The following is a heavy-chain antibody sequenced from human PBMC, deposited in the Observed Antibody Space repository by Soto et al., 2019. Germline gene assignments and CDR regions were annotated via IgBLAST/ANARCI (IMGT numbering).Heavy chain of an antibody. D-gene: IGHD6-19*01. CDR3: ARDVVAVAAGFDY. Sequence: ETXSLTCTFCGGSVTNYYWSGIRQPAGKGLEWIGRIYTKERTNYNLSFRNRVTMSVDTSKNKFSLKLDAVTAADTAVYYCARDVVAVAAGFDYWGQGTLVTVSS. CDR2: IYTKERT. V-gene: IGHV4-4*07. J-gene: IGHJ4*02. CDR1: GGSVTNYY.